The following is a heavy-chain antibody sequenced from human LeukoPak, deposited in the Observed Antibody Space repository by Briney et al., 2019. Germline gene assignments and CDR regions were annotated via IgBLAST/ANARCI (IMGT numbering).Heavy chain of an antibody. J-gene: IGHJ1*01. Sequence: GGSLRLSCAASGFTFSTYTMNWVRQAPGKGLEWVSSISSSTSYIYYADSVKGRFTISRDNAKNSLYLQMNSLRAEDTAICYCAGHDYCSGGSCYSLSYFQHWGQGTLVTVSS. D-gene: IGHD2-15*01. V-gene: IGHV3-21*01. CDR2: ISSSTSYI. CDR3: AGHDYCSGGSCYSLSYFQH. CDR1: GFTFSTYT.